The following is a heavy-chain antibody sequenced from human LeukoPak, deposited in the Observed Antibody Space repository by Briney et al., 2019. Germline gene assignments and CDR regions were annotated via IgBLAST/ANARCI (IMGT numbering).Heavy chain of an antibody. D-gene: IGHD6-13*01. V-gene: IGHV3-73*01. CDR3: TRQLYSSNSFWFDP. J-gene: IGHJ5*02. CDR1: GFTFSGSA. Sequence: GGSLKLSCAASGFTFSGSAMHWVRQASGKGLEWVGRIRSKANSYATAYAASVKGRFTISRDDSKNTAYLQMNSLNTEDTAVNYCTRQLYSSNSFWFDPWGQGTLVTVSS. CDR2: IRSKANSYAT.